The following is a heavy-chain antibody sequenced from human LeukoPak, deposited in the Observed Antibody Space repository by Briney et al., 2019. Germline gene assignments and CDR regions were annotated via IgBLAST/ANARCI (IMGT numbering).Heavy chain of an antibody. CDR3: ARADWDAAMIDY. D-gene: IGHD5-18*01. J-gene: IGHJ4*02. V-gene: IGHV3-21*01. CDR2: ISSSSSYI. Sequence: GGSLRLSCAASGFTFSTYDMSWVRQAPGKGLEWVSSISSSSSYIYYADSVKGRFTISRDNAKNSLYLQMNSLRAEDTAVYYCARADWDAAMIDYWGQGTLVTVSS. CDR1: GFTFSTYD.